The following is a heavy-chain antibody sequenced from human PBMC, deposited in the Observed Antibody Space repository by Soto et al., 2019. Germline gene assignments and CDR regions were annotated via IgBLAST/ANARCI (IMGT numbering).Heavy chain of an antibody. V-gene: IGHV3-30*03. CDR2: VSHDGRNT. J-gene: IGHJ4*02. Sequence: VQLVESGGGVVQPGRSLRLSCAASGFTFSDYAMHWVRQAPGKGLEWVAVVSHDGRNTHYADSVKGRFTISRDSSKNPFSLERPSRRAAATAVYYGARGGRQCLATSALTYWGQGALVTVSS. CDR3: ARGGRQCLATSALTY. CDR1: GFTFSDYA. D-gene: IGHD6-19*01.